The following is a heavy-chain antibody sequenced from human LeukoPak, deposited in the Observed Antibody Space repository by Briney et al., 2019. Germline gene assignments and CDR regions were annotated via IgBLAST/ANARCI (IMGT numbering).Heavy chain of an antibody. CDR2: INPNSGGT. CDR1: GYTFTGYY. D-gene: IGHD3-10*01. J-gene: IGHJ6*03. Sequence: ASVKVSCKASGYTFTGYYMHWVRQAPGQGLEWMGWINPNSGGTNYAQKLQGWVTMTRDTSISTAYMELSSLRSEDTAVYYCARELLWFGEGRYMDVWGKGTTVTVSS. V-gene: IGHV1-2*04. CDR3: ARELLWFGEGRYMDV.